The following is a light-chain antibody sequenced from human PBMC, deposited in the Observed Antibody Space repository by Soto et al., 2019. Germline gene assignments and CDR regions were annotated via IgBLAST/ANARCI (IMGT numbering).Light chain of an antibody. V-gene: IGKV3-20*01. CDR2: AAS. CDR1: RGVSSGY. CDR3: QHYDISSWT. Sequence: ELVCRQSVCTMSLSPGERATLXXGVSRGVSSGYLAWYQQKPGQAPRPLIYAASNRATGIPGRFSGSGFGTDFTLTISRLEPEDFAVYYCQHYDISSWTVGQGAKV. J-gene: IGKJ1*01.